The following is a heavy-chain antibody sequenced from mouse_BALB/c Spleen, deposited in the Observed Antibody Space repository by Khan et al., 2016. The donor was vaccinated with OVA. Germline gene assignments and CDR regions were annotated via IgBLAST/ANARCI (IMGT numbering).Heavy chain of an antibody. CDR3: ARPYYDSAWFAY. Sequence: VQLVESGPGLVAPSQSLSITCTVSGFSLTNYGVHWVRQPPREGLEWLGVIWAGGSTNYNSALMSRLSISKDNSKSQVFLKMNSLQTNDTVMYYCARPYYDSAWFAYWGQGTLVTVSA. J-gene: IGHJ3*01. CDR1: GFSLTNYG. D-gene: IGHD1-1*01. V-gene: IGHV2-9*02. CDR2: IWAGGST.